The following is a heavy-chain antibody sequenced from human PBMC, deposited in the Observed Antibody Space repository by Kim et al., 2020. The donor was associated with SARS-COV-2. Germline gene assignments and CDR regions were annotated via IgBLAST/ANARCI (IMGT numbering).Heavy chain of an antibody. CDR2: ST. Sequence: STYYADSGKGRFTISRDNSKNAVYLQMNNLRPEDTAVYHCAKGGSRTSPFWGQGTLVIVSS. J-gene: IGHJ4*02. D-gene: IGHD2-2*01. V-gene: IGHV3-23*01. CDR3: AKGGSRTSPF.